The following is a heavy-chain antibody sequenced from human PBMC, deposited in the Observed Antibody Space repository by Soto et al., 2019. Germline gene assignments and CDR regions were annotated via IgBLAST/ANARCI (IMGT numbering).Heavy chain of an antibody. CDR1: GFTFSSYS. D-gene: IGHD3-22*01. CDR3: ARDDPHSSGSPYFDY. CDR2: ISSSSSTI. V-gene: IGHV3-48*02. Sequence: SLRLSCAASGFTFSSYSMNWVRQAPGKGLEWVSYISSSSSTIYYADSVKGRFTISRDNAKNSLYLQMNSLRDEDTAVYYCARDDPHSSGSPYFDYWGQGTLVTVSS. J-gene: IGHJ4*02.